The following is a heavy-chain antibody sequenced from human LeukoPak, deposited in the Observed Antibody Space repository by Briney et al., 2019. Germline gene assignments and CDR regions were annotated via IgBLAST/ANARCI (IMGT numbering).Heavy chain of an antibody. CDR3: AKDHLPGIVVADRDY. D-gene: IGHD6-19*01. CDR2: ISGSGGTT. J-gene: IGHJ4*02. V-gene: IGHV3-23*01. Sequence: GGSLRLSCAASGLIFSRYGMSWVRQAPGKGLEWVSAISGSGGTTYYADSVKGRFTASRDNSKNTVYLQITSVRAEDTGVYYCAKDHLPGIVVADRDYWGQGTPVTVSS. CDR1: GLIFSRYG.